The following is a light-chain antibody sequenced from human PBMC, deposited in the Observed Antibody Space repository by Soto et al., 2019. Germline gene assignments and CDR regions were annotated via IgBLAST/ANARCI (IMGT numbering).Light chain of an antibody. J-gene: IGKJ1*01. CDR3: QQYNSYSPRT. V-gene: IGKV1-5*01. CDR1: QSISRL. Sequence: DIQMTQSPSTLSASVGDRVTITCRASQSISRLLAWDQHKPGKAPKLLIYDPSSLESGVPSRVSGSGSWTEFPRTISRLQPDDFATYYCQQYNSYSPRTFGQGTKVEIK. CDR2: DPS.